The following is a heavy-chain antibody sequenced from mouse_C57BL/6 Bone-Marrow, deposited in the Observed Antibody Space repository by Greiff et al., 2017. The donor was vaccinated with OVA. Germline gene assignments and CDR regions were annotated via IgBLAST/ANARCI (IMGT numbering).Heavy chain of an antibody. D-gene: IGHD2-3*01. V-gene: IGHV1-54*01. Sequence: QVQLQQSGAELVRPGTSVKVSCKASGYAFTNYLIEWVKQRPGQGLEWIGVINPGSGGTNYNEKFKGKATLTADKSSSTAYMQLSSLTSEDSAVYFCARFDGYYFNYAMDYWGQGTSVTVSS. CDR3: ARFDGYYFNYAMDY. J-gene: IGHJ4*01. CDR2: INPGSGGT. CDR1: GYAFTNYL.